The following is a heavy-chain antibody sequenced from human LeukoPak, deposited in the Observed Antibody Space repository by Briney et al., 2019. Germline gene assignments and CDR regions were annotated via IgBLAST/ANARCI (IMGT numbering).Heavy chain of an antibody. Sequence: GGSLRLSCSASGFIFSSYAMHWVRQAPGKGLEYVSAISPNGGTTYYADSVKGRFSISRDNSKNVLYLQMSSLRPEDTAVYYCVPKGNEGYWGQGTLVTVSS. CDR2: ISPNGGTT. CDR3: VPKGNEGY. CDR1: GFIFSSYA. D-gene: IGHD1-1*01. J-gene: IGHJ4*02. V-gene: IGHV3-64D*06.